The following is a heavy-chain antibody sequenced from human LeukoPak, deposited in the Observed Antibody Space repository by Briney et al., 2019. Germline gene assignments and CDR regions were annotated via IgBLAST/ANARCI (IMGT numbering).Heavy chain of an antibody. CDR1: GGTFSSYA. CDR2: IIPIFGTA. D-gene: IGHD3-16*01. V-gene: IGHV1-69*13. J-gene: IGHJ4*02. CDR3: ARGGESRQTL. Sequence: ASVKVSCKASGGTFSSYAISWVRQAPGQGLEWMGGIIPIFGTANYAQKFQGRATITADESTSTAYMELSSLRSEDTAVYYCARGGESRQTLWGQGTLVTVSS.